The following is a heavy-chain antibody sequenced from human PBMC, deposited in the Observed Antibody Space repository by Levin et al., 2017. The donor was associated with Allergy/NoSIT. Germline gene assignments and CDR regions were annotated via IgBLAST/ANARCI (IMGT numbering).Heavy chain of an antibody. D-gene: IGHD5-24*01. J-gene: IGHJ3*02. V-gene: IGHV3-49*03. CDR3: TRVGETATMSRFDI. Sequence: SCIASGFTFGDYALSWFRQAPGKGLEWVGFIRSKPYSGTTEYAASVQGRFSISRDDSKSIASLQMNSLKTEDTAVYYCTRVGETATMSRFDIWGQGTVVTVSS. CDR2: IRSKPYSGTT. CDR1: GFTFGDYA.